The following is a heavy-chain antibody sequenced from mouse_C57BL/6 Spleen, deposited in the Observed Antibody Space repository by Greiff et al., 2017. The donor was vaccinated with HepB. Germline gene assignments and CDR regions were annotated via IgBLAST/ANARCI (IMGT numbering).Heavy chain of an antibody. CDR1: GYTFTDYY. J-gene: IGHJ3*01. CDR3: ARSDGYSLFAY. CDR2: INPNNGGT. D-gene: IGHD2-3*01. V-gene: IGHV1-26*01. Sequence: EVQLQQSGPELVKPGASVKISCKASGYTFTDYYMNWVKQSHGKSLEWIGDINPNNGGTSYNQKFKGKATLTVDKSSSTAYMELRSLTCEDSAVYYCARSDGYSLFAYWGQGTLVTVSA.